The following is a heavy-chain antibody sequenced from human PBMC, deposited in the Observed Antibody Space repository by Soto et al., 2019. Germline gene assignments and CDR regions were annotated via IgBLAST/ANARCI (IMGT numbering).Heavy chain of an antibody. CDR1: GYTFTSYG. Sequence: QVPLVQSGAEVKKPGASVKVSCKASGYTFTSYGISWVRQAPGQGLEWMGWISAYNGNTNYAQKLQGRVTMTTDTSTSTAYMELRSLRSDDTAVYYCARDVLGGYSYGYSGYWGQGTLVTVSS. V-gene: IGHV1-18*01. CDR2: ISAYNGNT. D-gene: IGHD5-18*01. CDR3: ARDVLGGYSYGYSGY. J-gene: IGHJ4*02.